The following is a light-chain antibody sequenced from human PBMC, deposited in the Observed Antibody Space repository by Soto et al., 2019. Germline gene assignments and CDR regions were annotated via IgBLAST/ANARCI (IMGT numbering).Light chain of an antibody. J-gene: IGLJ2*01. Sequence: QSVLTQPPSVSGAPGQRVTISCTGSSSNIGAGYDVHWYQQLPGTAPKLLIYGNSNRPSGVPDRFSGSKSGTSASLAITGLQAEDEADYYCQSYDSSLSGSDVVFGGGTKLTV. V-gene: IGLV1-40*01. CDR1: SSNIGAGYD. CDR3: QSYDSSLSGSDVV. CDR2: GNS.